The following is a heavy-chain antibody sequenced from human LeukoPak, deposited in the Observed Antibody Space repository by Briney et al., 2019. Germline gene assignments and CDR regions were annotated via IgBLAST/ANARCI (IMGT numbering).Heavy chain of an antibody. V-gene: IGHV3-30-3*01. Sequence: PGGSLRLSCAASGFTFSSYAMHWVRQAPGKGLEWVAVISYDGSNKYYADSVKGRFTISRDNSKNTLYLQMNSLRAEDTAVYYCARDISPNGDFPNFDFWGQGTLVTVSS. D-gene: IGHD4-17*01. J-gene: IGHJ4*02. CDR1: GFTFSSYA. CDR3: ARDISPNGDFPNFDF. CDR2: ISYDGSNK.